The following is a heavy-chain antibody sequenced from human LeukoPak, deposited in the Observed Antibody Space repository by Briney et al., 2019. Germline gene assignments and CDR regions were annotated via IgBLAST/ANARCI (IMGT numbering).Heavy chain of an antibody. CDR2: IYYRGST. J-gene: IGHJ4*02. D-gene: IGHD3-16*02. V-gene: IGHV4-39*07. CDR1: GGSISSSSYY. Sequence: SETLSLTCTVSGGSISSSSYYWGWIRQPPGKGLEWIGSIYYRGSTNYNPSLKSRVTMSVDTSKNQFSLKLSSVTAADTAVYYCARVQNVWGSYRYRGNRSFDYWGQGTLVTVSS. CDR3: ARVQNVWGSYRYRGNRSFDY.